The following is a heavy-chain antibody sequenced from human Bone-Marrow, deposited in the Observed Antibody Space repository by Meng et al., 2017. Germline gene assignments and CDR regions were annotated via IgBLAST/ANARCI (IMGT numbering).Heavy chain of an antibody. Sequence: GESLKISCAASGFTFSSYWMSWVRQAPGKGLEWVANIKQDGSEKYYVDSVKGRFTISRDNAKNSLYLQMNSLRAEDTAVYYCARVPSVVVVISLTWYFDRWGRGTLVTVSS. J-gene: IGHJ2*01. CDR2: IKQDGSEK. CDR3: ARVPSVVVVISLTWYFDR. CDR1: GFTFSSYW. D-gene: IGHD3-22*01. V-gene: IGHV3-7*01.